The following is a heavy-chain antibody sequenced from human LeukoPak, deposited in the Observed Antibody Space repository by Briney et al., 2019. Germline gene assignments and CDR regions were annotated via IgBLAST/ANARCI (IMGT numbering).Heavy chain of an antibody. CDR3: ARDRGQVLYDAFDI. V-gene: IGHV4-59*11. D-gene: IGHD2-2*02. J-gene: IGHJ3*02. Sequence: SETLSLTCTVSGGSISSHYWSWIRQPPGKGLEWIGYIYYSGSTNYNSYLNSRVTISVDTSKNQFSLKLSSVTAADTAVYYCARDRGQVLYDAFDIWGQGTMVTVSS. CDR1: GGSISSHY. CDR2: IYYSGST.